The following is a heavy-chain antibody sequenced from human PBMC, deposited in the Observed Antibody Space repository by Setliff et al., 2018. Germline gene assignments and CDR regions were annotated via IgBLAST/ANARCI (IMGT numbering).Heavy chain of an antibody. Sequence: ASVKVFCKASGYTFTAYNINWVRQATGQGLELMGWMNPNNGKTGYIQKLQGRFTMTRNTSISTVYMELSSLRPEDTAVYYCAEGLRGNDAFDIWGQGTMVTVSS. V-gene: IGHV1-8*02. CDR3: AEGLRGNDAFDI. CDR1: GYTFTAYN. CDR2: MNPNNGKT. D-gene: IGHD5-12*01. J-gene: IGHJ3*02.